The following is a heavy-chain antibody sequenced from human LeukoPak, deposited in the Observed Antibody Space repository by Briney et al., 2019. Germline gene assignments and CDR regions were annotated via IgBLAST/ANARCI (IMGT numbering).Heavy chain of an antibody. J-gene: IGHJ3*02. Sequence: GGSLRLSCAASGFMFSSNWMSWVRLAPGKGLEWVANIKEDGTETYYVDSVKGRFTISRDNPKNTLYLQMNSLRAEDTAVYYCAKESYYYYDSSGDDAFDIWGQGTMVTVSS. CDR1: GFMFSSNW. CDR3: AKESYYYYDSSGDDAFDI. CDR2: IKEDGTET. V-gene: IGHV3-7*03. D-gene: IGHD3-22*01.